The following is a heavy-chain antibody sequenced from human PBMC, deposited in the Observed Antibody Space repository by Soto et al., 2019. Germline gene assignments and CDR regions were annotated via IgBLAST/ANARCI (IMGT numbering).Heavy chain of an antibody. J-gene: IGHJ2*01. D-gene: IGHD3-22*01. CDR2: ISGSGGST. Sequence: SLSLSCAASGVPFSSYAMSWVRQAPLPVPERGSAISGSGGSTYYADSPKGRFTISSDNSKYTLYLQMNSVRAEDTAVYYCAKEGGYYDSSGYYWPWY. CDR1: GVPFSSYA. V-gene: IGHV3-23*01. CDR3: AKEGGYYDSSGYYWPWY.